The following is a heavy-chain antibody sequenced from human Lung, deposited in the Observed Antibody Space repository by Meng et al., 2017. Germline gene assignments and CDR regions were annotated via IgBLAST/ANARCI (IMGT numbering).Heavy chain of an antibody. CDR1: GFIVSSYE. D-gene: IGHD2-15*01. CDR3: AREEEAAHRDAFDI. Sequence: GESLKISCAASGFIVSSYEMNWVRQAPGKGLEWISYISTSGHDIFYADSVKGRFTISRDNAHNSLYLQMSSLGVDDTAVYYCAREEEAAHRDAFDIWGQGTLVTVSS. CDR2: ISTSGHDI. J-gene: IGHJ3*02. V-gene: IGHV3-48*03.